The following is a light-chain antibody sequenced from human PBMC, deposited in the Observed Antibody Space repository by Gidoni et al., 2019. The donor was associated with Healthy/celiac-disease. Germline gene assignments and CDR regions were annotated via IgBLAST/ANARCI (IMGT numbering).Light chain of an antibody. CDR1: ALPKQY. CDR3: QSADSSGTYAVV. V-gene: IGLV3-25*03. Sequence: SYEMPQPPSESVCPGQTARITCSGDALPKQYAYGYQQNPGQAPVLGVYKDSERPSGVPERFSGSSSGTTVTLAIIGVQAADDADYYCQSADSSGTYAVVFGGGTKLTVL. CDR2: KDS. J-gene: IGLJ2*01.